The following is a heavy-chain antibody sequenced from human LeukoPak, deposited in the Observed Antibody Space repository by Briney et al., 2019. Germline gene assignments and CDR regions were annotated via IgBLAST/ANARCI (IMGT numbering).Heavy chain of an antibody. V-gene: IGHV5-51*01. D-gene: IGHD6-6*01. CDR3: ARLSAARSFDY. CDR2: IYPGDSDT. CDR1: GYSFTNSW. Sequence: GESLNISCKGSGYSFTNSWIGWVRQLPGRGLEWMGIIYPGDSDTRYSPSFQGQVTISADKSISTAYLQWSSLKASDTAMYYCARLSAARSFDYWGQGTLVTVSS. J-gene: IGHJ4*02.